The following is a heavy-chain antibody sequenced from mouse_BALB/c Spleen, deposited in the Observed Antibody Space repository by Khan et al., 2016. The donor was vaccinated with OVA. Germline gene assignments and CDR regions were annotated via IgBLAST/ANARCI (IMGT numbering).Heavy chain of an antibody. CDR2: ISSGSSTI. V-gene: IGHV5-17*02. J-gene: IGHJ3*01. CDR3: VVITAWFAY. CDR1: GFTFSSFG. Sequence: EVELVESGGGLVQPGGSRKLSCAASGFTFSSFGMHWVRQAPEKGLAWVAYISSGSSTIYYADTVKGRFTISRDNPKNTLFLQMTSLRSEDTAMYYCVVITAWFAYWGQGTLVTVSA. D-gene: IGHD2-4*01.